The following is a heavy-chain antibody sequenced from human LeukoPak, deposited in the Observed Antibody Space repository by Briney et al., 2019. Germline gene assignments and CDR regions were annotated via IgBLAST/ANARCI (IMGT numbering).Heavy chain of an antibody. CDR3: TTDRYYDNSELQFQH. CDR2: IKRETDGGTI. CDR1: GFTLNNAW. D-gene: IGHD3-22*01. Sequence: GGSLRLSCAASGFTLNNAWMSWVRQAPGKGLEWLGRIKRETDGGTIDYAAPVKGRFTISRDDSRNTLYLQMDSLKVEDTAVYYCTTDRYYDNSELQFQHWGQGTLVTVSS. V-gene: IGHV3-15*01. J-gene: IGHJ1*01.